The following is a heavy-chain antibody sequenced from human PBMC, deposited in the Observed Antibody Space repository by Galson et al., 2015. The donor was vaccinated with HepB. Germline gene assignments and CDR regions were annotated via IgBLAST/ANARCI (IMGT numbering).Heavy chain of an antibody. Sequence: SVKVSCKASGYTFTSYGISWVRQAPGQGLEWMGWISAYNGNTNYAQKLQGRVTMTTDTSTSAAYMELRSLRSDDTAVYYCARDCSGGSCYSDFDYWGQGTLVTVSS. D-gene: IGHD2-15*01. CDR3: ARDCSGGSCYSDFDY. CDR2: ISAYNGNT. CDR1: GYTFTSYG. V-gene: IGHV1-18*04. J-gene: IGHJ4*02.